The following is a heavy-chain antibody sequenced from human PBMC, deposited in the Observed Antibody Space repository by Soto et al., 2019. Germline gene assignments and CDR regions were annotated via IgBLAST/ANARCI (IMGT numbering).Heavy chain of an antibody. CDR1: VGIFSSYA. D-gene: IGHD3-16*01. J-gene: IGHJ4*02. V-gene: IGHV1-69*13. CDR3: ARGGSGYVWFNEF. CDR2: IIPIFGTA. Sequence: SVKFSFEDSVGIFSSYAISWVRRAPGQGLEWMGWIIPIFGTANYAQKFQGRVTITADESTNTAYMDLSSLKSEDTAIYYCARGGSGYVWFNEFWGQGTLVTVFS.